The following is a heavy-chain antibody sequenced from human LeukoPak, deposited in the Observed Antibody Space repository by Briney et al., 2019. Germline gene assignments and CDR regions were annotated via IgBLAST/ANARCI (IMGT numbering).Heavy chain of an antibody. CDR2: IYSGGNI. Sequence: GGSLRLSCAASGFTVSSTYMSWVRQAPGKGLEWVSVIYSGGNIYYIDSVKGRFTISRDTSKNTLYLQMNSLRAEDAAVYYCASRHCSGGGCYFAGADPFDYWGQGTLVTVSS. D-gene: IGHD2-15*01. J-gene: IGHJ4*02. CDR1: GFTVSSTY. CDR3: ASRHCSGGGCYFAGADPFDY. V-gene: IGHV3-53*01.